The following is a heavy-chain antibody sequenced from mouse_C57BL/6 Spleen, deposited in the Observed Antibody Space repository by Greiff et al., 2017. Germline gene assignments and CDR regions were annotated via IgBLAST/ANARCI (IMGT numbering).Heavy chain of an antibody. CDR3: ATLGREDWYFDV. Sequence: EVQGVESGGGLVKPGGSLKLSCAASGFTFSDYGMHWVRQAPEKGLEWVAYISSGSSTIYYADTVKGRFTISRDNAKNTLFLQMTSLRSEDTAMYYGATLGREDWYFDVWGTGTTVTVSS. D-gene: IGHD4-1*01. CDR1: GFTFSDYG. V-gene: IGHV5-17*01. CDR2: ISSGSSTI. J-gene: IGHJ1*03.